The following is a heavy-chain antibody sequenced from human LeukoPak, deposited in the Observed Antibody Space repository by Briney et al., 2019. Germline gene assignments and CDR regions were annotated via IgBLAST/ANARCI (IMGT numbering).Heavy chain of an antibody. CDR2: VDVHGQGT. CDR3: ARSNYDSTTFYYHLDL. Sequence: GGSLRLSCAASGFTFSSYWMSWVRQAPGKGPVWVSRVDVHGQGTAYADSVKGRFTISRDNAKNTLSLQMNSLSAEDTAVYYCARSNYDSTTFYYHLDLWGQGTLVTVSS. V-gene: IGHV3-74*01. CDR1: GFTFSSYW. D-gene: IGHD2/OR15-2a*01. J-gene: IGHJ5*02.